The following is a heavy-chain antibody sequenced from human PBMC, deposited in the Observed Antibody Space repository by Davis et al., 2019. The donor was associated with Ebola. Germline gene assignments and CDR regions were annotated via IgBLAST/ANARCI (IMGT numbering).Heavy chain of an antibody. V-gene: IGHV5-51*01. D-gene: IGHD3-16*02. CDR2: IYPGDSDT. J-gene: IGHJ4*02. CDR3: ARQGYIWGSYRFTPFDY. CDR1: GYRFTSYW. Sequence: GESLKISCKGSGYRFTSYWIAWVRQMPGKGLEWMGIIYPGDSDTRYSPAFEGQVTISADRSTNTAYLQWSNLKASDTAMYYCARQGYIWGSYRFTPFDYWGQGTLVTVSS.